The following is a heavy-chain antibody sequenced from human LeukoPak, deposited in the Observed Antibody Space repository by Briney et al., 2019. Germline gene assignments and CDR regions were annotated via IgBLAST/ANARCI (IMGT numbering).Heavy chain of an antibody. CDR2: ISYSGNT. CDR1: GGSVSSNNHY. CDR3: ARGSSSSFDY. J-gene: IGHJ4*02. Sequence: PSETLSLTCSVSGGSVSSNNHYWTWIRQPPGRGLEWIGYISYSGNTYYNPSLKSRIIISVDTSKNQFSLKLSSVTAADTAVYYCARGSSSSFDYWGQGTLVTVSS. V-gene: IGHV4-30-4*02. D-gene: IGHD6-6*01.